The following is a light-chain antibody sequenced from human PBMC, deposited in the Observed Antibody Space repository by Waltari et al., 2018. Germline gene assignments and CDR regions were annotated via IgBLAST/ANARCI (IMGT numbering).Light chain of an antibody. V-gene: IGLV4-69*01. CDR3: QSGGHGTWV. J-gene: IGLJ3*02. CDR2: VNSDGSH. CDR1: SGHSSNV. Sequence: QLVLTQSPSASASLGASVKLTCTLSSGHSSNVVAWLQQQPEKGPRYLMKVNSDGSHSQGDEIPDRFSGTSSGAECYLTISNLQSEDEADYYCQSGGHGTWVFGGGTKLTVL.